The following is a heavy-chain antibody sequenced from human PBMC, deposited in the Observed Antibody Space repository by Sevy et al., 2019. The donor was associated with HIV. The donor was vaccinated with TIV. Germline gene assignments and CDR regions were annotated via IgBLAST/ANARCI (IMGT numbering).Heavy chain of an antibody. D-gene: IGHD3-10*01. CDR2: ISWNSGSI. CDR1: GFTFDDYA. CDR3: AKDIISGWFGDRIVSRGMDV. Sequence: GGSLRLSCAASGFTFDDYAMHWVRQAPGKGLEWVSGISWNSGSIGYADSVKGRFTISRDNAKNSLYLQMNSLRAEDTALYYCAKDIISGWFGDRIVSRGMDVWGQGTTVTVSS. V-gene: IGHV3-9*01. J-gene: IGHJ6*02.